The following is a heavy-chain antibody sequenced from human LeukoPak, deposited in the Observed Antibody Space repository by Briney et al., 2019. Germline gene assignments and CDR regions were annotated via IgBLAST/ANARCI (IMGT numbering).Heavy chain of an antibody. J-gene: IGHJ4*02. CDR3: ASRLGDPYYFDY. Sequence: PSETLSLTCTVSGDSVSSTNSYWVWIRQPPGKGLEWLGSVYYSGSTYYNMSLMNRVTISIDTSKNQFSLKLSSVTAADTAVYYCASRLGDPYYFDYWGQGTLVTVSS. D-gene: IGHD3-16*01. CDR1: GDSVSSTNSY. V-gene: IGHV4-39*07. CDR2: VYYSGST.